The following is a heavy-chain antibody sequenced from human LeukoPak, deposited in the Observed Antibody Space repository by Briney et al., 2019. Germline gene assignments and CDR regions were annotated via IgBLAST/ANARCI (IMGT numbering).Heavy chain of an antibody. CDR1: GGSISSTNYY. D-gene: IGHD5-12*01. CDR3: ARQYSGYLRNWFDP. CDR2: MYYSGSS. J-gene: IGHJ5*02. V-gene: IGHV4-39*01. Sequence: SETLSLTCTVSGGSISSTNYYWGWIRQPPGKGLEWIGSMYYSGSSYYNPSLKSRVTISVDTSKNQFSLKLSSVTAADTAVYYCARQYSGYLRNWFDPWGQGTLVTVSS.